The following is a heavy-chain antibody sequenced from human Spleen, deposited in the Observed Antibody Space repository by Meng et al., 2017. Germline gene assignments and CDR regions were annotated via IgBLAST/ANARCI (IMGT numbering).Heavy chain of an antibody. CDR2: IYPVDSDT. J-gene: IGHJ4*02. D-gene: IGHD6-13*01. Sequence: GESLKISCKGSGYSFTSYWIGWVRQIPGKGLEWMGIIYPVDSDTRYSPSFQGQVTISVDKSIGTAYLQWSSLKASDTAMYYCARRRRIVRAAGGGDYFDYWGQGTMVTVSS. CDR1: GYSFTSYW. CDR3: ARRRRIVRAAGGGDYFDY. V-gene: IGHV5-51*01.